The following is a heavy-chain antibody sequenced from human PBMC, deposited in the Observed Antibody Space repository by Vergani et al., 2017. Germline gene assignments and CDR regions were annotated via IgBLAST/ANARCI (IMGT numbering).Heavy chain of an antibody. Sequence: EVQLLESGGGLVQPGGSLRLSCAASGFTFSSYAMSWVRQAPGKGLEGVSYISSSGSTIYYADSVKGLFTISRDHAKNSMYLQMNSLRAEDTAVYYCARVLRGYSYGYDYWGQGTLVTVSS. V-gene: IGHV3-48*04. D-gene: IGHD5-18*01. CDR2: ISSSGSTI. CDR3: ARVLRGYSYGYDY. J-gene: IGHJ4*02. CDR1: GFTFSSYA.